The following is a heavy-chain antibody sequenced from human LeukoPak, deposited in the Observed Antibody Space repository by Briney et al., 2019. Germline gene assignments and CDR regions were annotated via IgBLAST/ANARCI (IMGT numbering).Heavy chain of an antibody. CDR3: ARGEYCSGGSCPYYYYGMDV. J-gene: IGHJ6*02. V-gene: IGHV1-69*13. Sequence: SVKVSCKASGGTFSSYAISWVRQAPGQGLEWMGGIIPIFGAANYAQKFQGRVTITADESTSTAYMELSSLRSEDTAVYYCARGEYCSGGSCPYYYYGMDVWGQGTTVTVSS. D-gene: IGHD2-15*01. CDR1: GGTFSSYA. CDR2: IIPIFGAA.